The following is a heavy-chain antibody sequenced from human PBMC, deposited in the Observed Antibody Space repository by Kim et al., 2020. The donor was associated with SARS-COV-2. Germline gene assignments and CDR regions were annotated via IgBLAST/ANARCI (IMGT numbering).Heavy chain of an antibody. CDR1: GGSFSGHY. Sequence: SETLSLTCAVYGGSFSGHYWSWIRQPPGKGLEWIGEINHSGRTNYNPSLKSRVTISVDTSKNQFSLKLTSVTAADAALYFCARRLSNTSGWGSHYCDLWGQGILVTVSS. CDR3: ARRLSNTSGWGSHYCDL. V-gene: IGHV4-34*01. D-gene: IGHD3-10*01. J-gene: IGHJ1*01. CDR2: INHSGRT.